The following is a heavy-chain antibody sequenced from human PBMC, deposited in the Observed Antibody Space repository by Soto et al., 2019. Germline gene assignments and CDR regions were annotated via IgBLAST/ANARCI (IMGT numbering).Heavy chain of an antibody. Sequence: SETLSLTCTVSGGSISSHYWSWIRQPPGKGLEWIGYIYYSESTNYNPSLKSRVTISVDTSKNQFSLKLSSVTAADTAVYYCARALILTGYYIHDAFDIWGQGTMVTVSS. D-gene: IGHD3-9*01. J-gene: IGHJ3*02. CDR1: GGSISSHY. CDR2: IYYSEST. V-gene: IGHV4-59*11. CDR3: ARALILTGYYIHDAFDI.